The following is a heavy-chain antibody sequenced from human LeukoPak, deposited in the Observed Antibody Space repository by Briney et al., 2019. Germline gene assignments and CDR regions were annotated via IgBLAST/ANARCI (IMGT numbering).Heavy chain of an antibody. CDR1: GLTFDDYA. J-gene: IGHJ3*02. CDR2: ISWSSDSI. V-gene: IGHV3-9*01. D-gene: IGHD6-13*01. CDR3: ARDRYSSSWSVSSAFDI. Sequence: GRSLRLSCAASGLTFDDYAMHWVRQAPGKGLEWVSGISWSSDSITYADSVKGRFTISRDNAKNSLYLQMNSLRAEDTAVYYCARDRYSSSWSVSSAFDIWGQGTMVTVSS.